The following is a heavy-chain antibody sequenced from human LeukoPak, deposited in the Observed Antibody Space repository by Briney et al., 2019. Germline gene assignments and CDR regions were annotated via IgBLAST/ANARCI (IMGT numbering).Heavy chain of an antibody. D-gene: IGHD3-22*01. V-gene: IGHV3-48*04. CDR3: ARGCYGSSGCQYFQH. CDR1: GFTFSSYS. J-gene: IGHJ1*01. CDR2: ISSSSSTI. Sequence: GGSLRLSCAASGFTFSSYSMNWVRQAPGKGLEWISYISSSSSTIYYADSVKGRFTISRDNAKDSLYLQMNSLRAEDTAVYYCARGCYGSSGCQYFQHWGQGALVTVSS.